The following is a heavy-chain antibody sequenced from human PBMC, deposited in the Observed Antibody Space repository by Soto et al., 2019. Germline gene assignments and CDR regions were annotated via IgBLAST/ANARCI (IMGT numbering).Heavy chain of an antibody. D-gene: IGHD2-8*01. CDR1: GFTFGTYA. V-gene: IGHV3-23*01. CDR3: GKDPNGEYVGAFDI. CDR2: ISASGGTT. J-gene: IGHJ3*02. Sequence: EVQMLESGGTLVQPGGSLRLSCAASGFTFGTYAMSWVRQAPGKGLEWVSGISASGGTTYDPDSVKGRFTISRDNYKNRRDLQMNSLRAEDTALYYCGKDPNGEYVGAFDIWGKGTMVTVSS.